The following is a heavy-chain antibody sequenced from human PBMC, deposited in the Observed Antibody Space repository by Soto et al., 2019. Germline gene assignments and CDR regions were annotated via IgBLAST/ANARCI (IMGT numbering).Heavy chain of an antibody. Sequence: GGSLRLSCAASGFSFRNNVMSWVRQAPGRGLEWVSAISVSGGSTFYADSVKGRFTISRDNAKNTLYLQMNSLRAEDTAVYYCARDVLFYGMDVWGQGTTVTVSS. CDR2: ISVSGGST. CDR3: ARDVLFYGMDV. J-gene: IGHJ6*02. CDR1: GFSFRNNV. V-gene: IGHV3-23*01.